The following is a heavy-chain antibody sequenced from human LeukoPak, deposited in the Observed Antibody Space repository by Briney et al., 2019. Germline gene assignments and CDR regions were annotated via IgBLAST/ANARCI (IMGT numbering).Heavy chain of an antibody. CDR2: IRGGGGYI. J-gene: IGHJ4*02. CDR3: ARNRGTGMAFYDH. Sequence: PGGSLRLSCAASGFTFSSYAMTWVRRAPGKGLEWVSAIRGGGGYIYYGDSVKGRFTSSRDNSESTLYLQMNNLRAEDTAVYYCARNRGTGMAFYDHWGQGTQVTVSS. V-gene: IGHV3-23*01. D-gene: IGHD5-18*01. CDR1: GFTFSSYA.